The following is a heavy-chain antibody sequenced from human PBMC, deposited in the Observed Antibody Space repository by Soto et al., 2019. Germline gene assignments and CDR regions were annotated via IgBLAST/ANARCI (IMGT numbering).Heavy chain of an antibody. V-gene: IGHV3-23*01. J-gene: IGHJ4*02. CDR1: GFTFSSFA. CDR2: ISGSGGST. CDR3: VRDGLAYYDTERLYFDK. Sequence: EMQLLESGGGLVQPGGSLRLSCAASGFTFSSFAMSWVRQAPGKGLDWVSAISGSGGSTYSADSVKGRFTISRDNANNSLYLQMNSLRAEDTATYYCVRDGLAYYDTERLYFDKWGQGTLVTVSS. D-gene: IGHD3-22*01.